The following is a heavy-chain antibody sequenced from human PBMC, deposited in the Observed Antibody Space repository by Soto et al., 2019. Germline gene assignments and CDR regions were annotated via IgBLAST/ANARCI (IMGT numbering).Heavy chain of an antibody. V-gene: IGHV4-59*08. Sequence: QVQLQESGPGLVKPSETLSLTCTVSGDYITSYYWSWVRQPPGKGLEWIGYIYRTGNTNYNPSLKSRVTMSIDTSKNQFSLKLNSVTAADTAVYYCARLFWRGSNFHYWGQGSLVTVSS. D-gene: IGHD3-3*01. CDR3: ARLFWRGSNFHY. J-gene: IGHJ4*02. CDR2: IYRTGNT. CDR1: GDYITSYY.